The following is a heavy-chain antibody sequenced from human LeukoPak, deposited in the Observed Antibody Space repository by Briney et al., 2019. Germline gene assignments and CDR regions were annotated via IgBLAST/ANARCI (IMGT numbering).Heavy chain of an antibody. Sequence: PSETLSLTCAVYGGSFSGYYWSWIRQPPGKGLEWIGEINHSGSTNHNPSLKSRVTISVDTSKNQFSLKLSSVTAADTAVYYCARVADIFDYWGQGTLVTVSS. V-gene: IGHV4-34*01. J-gene: IGHJ4*02. CDR2: INHSGST. CDR1: GGSFSGYY. CDR3: ARVADIFDY.